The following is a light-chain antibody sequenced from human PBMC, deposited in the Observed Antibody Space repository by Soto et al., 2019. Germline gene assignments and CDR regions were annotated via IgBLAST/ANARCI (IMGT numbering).Light chain of an antibody. J-gene: IGLJ1*01. Sequence: QSALTQPASVSGSPGQSITISCTGTSSDVGDYKYVSWYQQHPDKAPKLIIFVNSNRPSGISNRFSASKSGNTASLTISGLQAEDEADYYCSSYTSSDTPYFFGTGTKLTVL. V-gene: IGLV2-14*01. CDR1: SSDVGDYKY. CDR2: VNS. CDR3: SSYTSSDTPYF.